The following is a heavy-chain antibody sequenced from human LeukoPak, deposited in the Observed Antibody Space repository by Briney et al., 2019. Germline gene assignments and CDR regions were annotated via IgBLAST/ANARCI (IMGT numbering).Heavy chain of an antibody. V-gene: IGHV3-23*01. CDR1: GFTFSRYA. J-gene: IGHJ4*02. CDR2: ISGSGGST. CDR3: AKGRLGAGYSSDYYFDY. Sequence: PGGSLRLSCAASGFTFSRYAMSWVRQAPGKGLEWVSAISGSGGSTYYADAVKGRFTISRDNSKNTLYLQMNSLRAEDTAVYYCAKGRLGAGYSSDYYFDYWGQETLVTVSS. D-gene: IGHD6-19*01.